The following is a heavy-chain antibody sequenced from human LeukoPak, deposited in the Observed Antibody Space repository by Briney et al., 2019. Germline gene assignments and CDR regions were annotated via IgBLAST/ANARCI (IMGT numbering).Heavy chain of an antibody. J-gene: IGHJ1*01. CDR3: ARGLEQQLPREYFQH. CDR2: IIPILGIA. Sequence: ASVKVSCKASGGTFSSYTISWVRQAPGQGLEWMGRIIPILGIANYAQKFQGRVTITADKSTSTAYMELSSLRSEDTAVYYCARGLEQQLPREYFQHRGQGTLVTVSS. CDR1: GGTFSSYT. D-gene: IGHD6-13*01. V-gene: IGHV1-69*02.